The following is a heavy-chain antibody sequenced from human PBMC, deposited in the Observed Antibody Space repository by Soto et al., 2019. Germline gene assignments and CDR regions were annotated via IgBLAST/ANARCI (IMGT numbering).Heavy chain of an antibody. Sequence: QVQLQQWGAGLLKPSETLSLTCAVYGGSFSGYYWSWIRQPPGKGLEWIGEINHSGSTNYNPSLKSRVTISVDTSKNQFPLKLSSVTAADTAGYYCARPLPDYCDYEALDAFDIWGQGTMVTVSS. CDR3: ARPLPDYCDYEALDAFDI. CDR2: INHSGST. D-gene: IGHD4-17*01. CDR1: GGSFSGYY. V-gene: IGHV4-34*01. J-gene: IGHJ3*02.